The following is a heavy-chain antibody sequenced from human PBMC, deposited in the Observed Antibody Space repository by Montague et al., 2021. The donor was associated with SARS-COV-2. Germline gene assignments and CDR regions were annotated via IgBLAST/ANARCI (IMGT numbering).Heavy chain of an antibody. V-gene: IGHV4-59*03. CDR1: GASMSPYH. D-gene: IGHD3-10*01. Sequence: SETLSLTCAVTGASMSPYHWSWIRQPPGKGLEWIGNLHHSGATNYNPSLESRVTMSVDTSKNQFSLNLIPVTAADTAVYFCATSLGGRYYWADYYLDYGGQGILVTVSA. J-gene: IGHJ4*02. CDR3: ATSLGGRYYWADYYLDY. CDR2: LHHSGAT.